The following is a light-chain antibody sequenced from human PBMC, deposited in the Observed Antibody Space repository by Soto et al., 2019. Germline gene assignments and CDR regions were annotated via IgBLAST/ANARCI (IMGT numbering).Light chain of an antibody. J-gene: IGKJ4*01. Sequence: DIQMTQSPSSLSASVGDRVTITCRASQSISSYLNWYQQKPVKAPKLLIYAASSLQSGVPSRFSGSGSGTDFTLTNSSLQPDDFATYYFQLNYNTPPVLGGGTKVQIK. CDR3: QLNYNTPPV. CDR2: AAS. V-gene: IGKV1-39*01. CDR1: QSISSY.